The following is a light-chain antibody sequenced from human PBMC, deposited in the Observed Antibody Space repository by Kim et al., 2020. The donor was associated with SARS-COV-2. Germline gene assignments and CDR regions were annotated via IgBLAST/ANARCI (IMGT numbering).Light chain of an antibody. Sequence: GDVVTVTCRASQNIGSSLAWLQQKPGKAPTALIYRASHLENGVPSRCSGSGSGTDFTLTISGLQPDDFATYYCQQYKTYSRTFGQGTKVDIK. V-gene: IGKV1-5*03. CDR1: QNIGSS. J-gene: IGKJ1*01. CDR2: RAS. CDR3: QQYKTYSRT.